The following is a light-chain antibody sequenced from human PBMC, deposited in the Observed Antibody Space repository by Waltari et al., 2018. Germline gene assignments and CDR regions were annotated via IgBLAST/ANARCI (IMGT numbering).Light chain of an antibody. CDR1: ISDIGTYNF. V-gene: IGLV2-14*03. J-gene: IGLJ3*02. CDR2: DVG. CDR3: ASYTTAYTWV. Sequence: QSALTQPASVSGSPGQSLTISCAATISDIGTYNFVAWYQQVPGKVPKLILFDVGKRPSGVSNRFSGSKSDNTASLTISGLLAEDEADYYCASYTTAYTWVFGGGTRLTVL.